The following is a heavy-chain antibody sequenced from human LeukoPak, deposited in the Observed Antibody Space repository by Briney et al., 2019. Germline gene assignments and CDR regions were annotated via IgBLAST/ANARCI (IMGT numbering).Heavy chain of an antibody. V-gene: IGHV1-18*01. CDR1: GGTFSSYA. J-gene: IGHJ4*02. Sequence: ASVKVSCKASGGTFSSYAISWVRQAPGQGLEWMGWISAYNGNTNYAQKLQGRVTMTTDTSTSTAYMELRSLRSDDTAVYYRARAIIAVADFDYWGQGTLVTVSS. D-gene: IGHD6-19*01. CDR3: ARAIIAVADFDY. CDR2: ISAYNGNT.